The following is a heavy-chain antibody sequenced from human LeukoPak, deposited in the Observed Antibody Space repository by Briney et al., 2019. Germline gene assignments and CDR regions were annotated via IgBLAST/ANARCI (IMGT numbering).Heavy chain of an antibody. J-gene: IGHJ4*02. CDR2: IRSNGGSR. CDR3: ARGGCSSTSCYAFDY. CDR1: GFTFSSYA. V-gene: IGHV3-64*01. Sequence: GGSLRLSCAASGFTFSSYAMHWVRQAPGKGLESVSGIRSNGGSRYHANSVKGRFTISRDNSKNTLYLQMGSLRAEDMAVYYCARGGCSSTSCYAFDYWGQGTLVTVSS. D-gene: IGHD2-2*01.